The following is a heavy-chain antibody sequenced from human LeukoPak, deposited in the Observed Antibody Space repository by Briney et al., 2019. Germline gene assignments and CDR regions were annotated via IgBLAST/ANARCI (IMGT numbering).Heavy chain of an antibody. J-gene: IGHJ1*01. V-gene: IGHV3-23*01. CDR1: GFTFSSYA. CDR3: AKDRQEYPGTMFQH. Sequence: GGSLRLFCAASGFTFSSYAMSWVRQAPGKGLEWVSTISRSGGGTYYADSVKGRFTISRDNAKNTLYLQMNSLRAEDTAVYYCAKDRQEYPGTMFQHWGQGTLVTVSS. D-gene: IGHD3-10*01. CDR2: ISRSGGGT.